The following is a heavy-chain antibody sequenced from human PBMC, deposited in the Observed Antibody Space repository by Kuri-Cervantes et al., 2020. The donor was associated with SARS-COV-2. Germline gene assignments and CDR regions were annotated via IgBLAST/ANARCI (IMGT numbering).Heavy chain of an antibody. CDR1: GYTFTAYY. J-gene: IGHJ4*02. CDR2: IHPNDGAT. Sequence: ASVKVSCKTSGYTFTAYYVHRVRQAPGQGLEWMGRIHPNDGATNSAQKVQGRVTMTRDTSISTAYMELSRLRSDDTAVYYCAGSYFYDSSGYVMDYWGQGTLVTVSS. CDR3: AGSYFYDSSGYVMDY. V-gene: IGHV1-2*06. D-gene: IGHD3-22*01.